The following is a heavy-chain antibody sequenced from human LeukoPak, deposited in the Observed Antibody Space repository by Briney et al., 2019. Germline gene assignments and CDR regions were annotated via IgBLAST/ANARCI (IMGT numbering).Heavy chain of an antibody. D-gene: IGHD2-21*01. CDR3: ARGGDNGGFDY. V-gene: IGHV3-23*01. CDR1: GFTFSSYA. Sequence: GGSLRLSCAASGFTFSSYAMSWVRQAPGKGLEWVSAISGSGGSTYYADSVKGRFTISRDNAKNSLYLQMNSLRAEDTAVYYCARGGDNGGFDYWGQGTLVTVSS. J-gene: IGHJ4*02. CDR2: ISGSGGST.